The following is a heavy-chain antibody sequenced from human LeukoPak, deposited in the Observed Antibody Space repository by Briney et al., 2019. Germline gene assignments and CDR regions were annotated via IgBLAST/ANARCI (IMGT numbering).Heavy chain of an antibody. CDR3: AREGQRLQQWLGGLHWFDP. Sequence: GGSLRLSCAASGFTFSSYGMHWVRQAPGKGLEWVANIKQDGSEKYYVDSVKGRFTISRDNAKNSLYLQMNSLRAEDTAVYYCAREGQRLQQWLGGLHWFDPWGQGTLVTVSS. CDR1: GFTFSSYG. CDR2: IKQDGSEK. V-gene: IGHV3-7*03. J-gene: IGHJ5*02. D-gene: IGHD6-19*01.